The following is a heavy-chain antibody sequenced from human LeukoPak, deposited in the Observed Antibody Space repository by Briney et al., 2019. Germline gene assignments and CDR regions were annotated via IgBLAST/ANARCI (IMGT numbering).Heavy chain of an antibody. CDR3: ARAAAGSRAFDP. J-gene: IGHJ5*02. V-gene: IGHV1-3*01. CDR2: INAGNGNT. D-gene: IGHD6-13*01. CDR1: GYTFTSYA. Sequence: ASVKVSCKASGYTFTSYAMHWVRQAPGQRLEWMGWINAGNGNTKYSQKFQGRVTMTRDTSTSTVYMELSSLRSEDTAVYYCARAAAGSRAFDPWGQGTLVTVSS.